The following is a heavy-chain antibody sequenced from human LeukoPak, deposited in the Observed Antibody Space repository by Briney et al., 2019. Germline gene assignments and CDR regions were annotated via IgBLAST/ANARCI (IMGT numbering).Heavy chain of an antibody. J-gene: IGHJ5*02. CDR1: GFTFSSYS. D-gene: IGHD3-3*01. CDR2: ISSSSSYI. CDR3: ARGGRVTIFGVVTWFDP. Sequence: PGGSLRLSCAASGFTFSSYSMNWVRQAPGKGLEWVSSISSSSSYIYYADSVKGRFTISRDNAKNSLYLQMNSLRAEDTAVYYCARGGRVTIFGVVTWFDPWGQGTLVTVSS. V-gene: IGHV3-21*01.